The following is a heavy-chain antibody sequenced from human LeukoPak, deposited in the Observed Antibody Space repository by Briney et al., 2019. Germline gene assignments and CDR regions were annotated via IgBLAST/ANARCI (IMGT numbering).Heavy chain of an antibody. J-gene: IGHJ4*02. CDR3: ARGGNVTMVRGVLDY. V-gene: IGHV3-74*01. Sequence: GSLRLSCAASGITFSSYWMHWVRQAPGKGLVWVSRINSDGSSTSYADSVRGRFTISRDNAKNTLNLQMNSLRAEDTAVYYCARGGNVTMVRGVLDYWGQGTLVTVSS. D-gene: IGHD3-10*01. CDR2: INSDGSST. CDR1: GITFSSYW.